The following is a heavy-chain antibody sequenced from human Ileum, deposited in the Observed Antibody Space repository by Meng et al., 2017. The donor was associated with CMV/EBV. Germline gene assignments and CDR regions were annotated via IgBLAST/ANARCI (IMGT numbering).Heavy chain of an antibody. Sequence: GGSLRLSWEGSGFSFSNYAMNCVRQAPGEGREWVSSITTSGDIVFYADSVRGRFVISRDNAKNSLYLQMNNLKAEETAVYYCAREPSNAAFDIWGQGTMVTVSS. V-gene: IGHV3-21*06. CDR2: ITTSGDIV. J-gene: IGHJ3*02. CDR3: AREPSNAAFDI. CDR1: GFSFSNYA.